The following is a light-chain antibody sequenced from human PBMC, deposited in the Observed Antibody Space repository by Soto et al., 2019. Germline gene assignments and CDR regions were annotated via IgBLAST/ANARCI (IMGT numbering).Light chain of an antibody. CDR3: SPYAGAVA. J-gene: IGLJ2*01. V-gene: IGLV2-23*01. CDR2: EGS. Sequence: QSVLTQPASVSGSPGQSITISCTGTSSDVGSYNLVSWYQHHPGKAPKLMIYEGSERPSGVSNRFSGSKSGNTASLTISGLQAEDEADYYCSPYAGAVAFGGGTKLTVL. CDR1: SSDVGSYNL.